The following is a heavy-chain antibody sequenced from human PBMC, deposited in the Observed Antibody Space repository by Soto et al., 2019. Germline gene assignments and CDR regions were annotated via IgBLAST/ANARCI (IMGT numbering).Heavy chain of an antibody. D-gene: IGHD4-17*01. CDR2: IYWDDDK. V-gene: IGHV2-5*02. CDR3: AHLTTGGFYFDY. J-gene: IGHJ4*02. CDR1: GFSLRNSGVG. Sequence: QITLKESGPTLVKPTQTLTLTCTFSGFSLRNSGVGVGWIRQPPGKALEWLALIYWDDDKRYSPSLKSRLTTTKDTSKNQVVLTMTNMDPVDTATYYCAHLTTGGFYFDYWGQGTLVTGSS.